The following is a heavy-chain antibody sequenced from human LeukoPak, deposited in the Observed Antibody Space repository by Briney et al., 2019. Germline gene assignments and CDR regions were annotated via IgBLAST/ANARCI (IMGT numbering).Heavy chain of an antibody. Sequence: PSETLSLTCAVHGGSFSGYYWSWIRQPPGKGLEWIGEINHSGSTNYNPSLKSRVTISVDTSRNQFSLKLTSVTAADTAVYYCARGQGGNYYLNYFDYWGQGALVTVSS. CDR3: ARGQGGNYYLNYFDY. J-gene: IGHJ4*02. D-gene: IGHD1-26*01. CDR1: GGSFSGYY. CDR2: INHSGST. V-gene: IGHV4-34*01.